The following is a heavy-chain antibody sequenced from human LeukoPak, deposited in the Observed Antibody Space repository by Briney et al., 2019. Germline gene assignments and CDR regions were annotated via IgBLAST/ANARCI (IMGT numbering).Heavy chain of an antibody. J-gene: IGHJ3*02. CDR1: GYTLTELS. V-gene: IGHV1-24*01. CDR2: FDPEDGET. CDR3: ARYSGYDGAADAFDI. D-gene: IGHD5-12*01. Sequence: ASVKVSCKVSGYTLTELSMHWVRQAPGKGLEWMGGFDPEDGETIYAQKFQGRVTMTEDTSTDTAYMELSSLRSEDTAVYYCARYSGYDGAADAFDIWGQGTMVTVSS.